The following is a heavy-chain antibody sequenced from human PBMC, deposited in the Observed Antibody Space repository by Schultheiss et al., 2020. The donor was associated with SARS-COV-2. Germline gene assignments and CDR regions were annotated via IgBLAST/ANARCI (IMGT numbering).Heavy chain of an antibody. D-gene: IGHD3-22*01. CDR3: ARDSGVTSYYDNDAFDI. Sequence: SETLSLTCTVYGGSFSGYYWSWIRQPPGKGLEWIGEINHSGSTKYNSSLKSRVTISVDTSKNQFSLKLNSVTAADTAVYYCARDSGVTSYYDNDAFDIWGQGTMVTVSS. J-gene: IGHJ3*02. CDR2: INHSGST. CDR1: GGSFSGYY. V-gene: IGHV4-34*01.